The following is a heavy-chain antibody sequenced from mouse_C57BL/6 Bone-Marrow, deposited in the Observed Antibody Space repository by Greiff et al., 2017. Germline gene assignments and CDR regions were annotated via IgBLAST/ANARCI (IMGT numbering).Heavy chain of an antibody. J-gene: IGHJ3*01. CDR3: ARRGLGGFAY. V-gene: IGHV2-2*01. CDR1: GFSLTRYG. Sequence: VMLVESGPGLVQPSQSLSITCTVSGFSLTRYGVHRFRQSPGKGLVWLGVIWSGGSTDYNAAFISRLSISKDNSKSQVFFKMNSLQADDTAIYYCARRGLGGFAYWGQETLVTVSA. CDR2: IWSGGST.